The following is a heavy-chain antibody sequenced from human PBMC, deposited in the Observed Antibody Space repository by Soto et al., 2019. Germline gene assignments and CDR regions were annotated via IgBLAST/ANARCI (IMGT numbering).Heavy chain of an antibody. CDR3: AREGILGLFDAYDL. D-gene: IGHD3-3*01. CDR2: ISTHNGNT. V-gene: IGHV1-18*04. CDR1: AFTSSG. J-gene: IGHJ3*01. Sequence: ASVKVSCKASAFTSSGISWVRQAPGHGLEWMGWISTHNGNTIYAQKFQGRVMMTIDTSTTTVYMDLMSLRSGDTAVYFCAREGILGLFDAYDLWGQGTKVTVSS.